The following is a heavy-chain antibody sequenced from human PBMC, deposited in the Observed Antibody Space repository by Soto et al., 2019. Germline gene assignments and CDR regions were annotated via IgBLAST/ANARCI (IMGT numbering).Heavy chain of an antibody. CDR3: AREVYCGGDCYSWYYYYGMDV. CDR2: IIPIFGTA. J-gene: IGHJ6*02. V-gene: IGHV1-69*01. D-gene: IGHD2-21*02. Sequence: QVQLVQSGAEVKKPGSSVKVSCKASGGTFSSYAISWVRQAPGQGLEWMGGIIPIFGTANYAQKFQGRVKINADESTSKAYMELSSLRSEDTAVYYCAREVYCGGDCYSWYYYYGMDVWGQGTTVTVSS. CDR1: GGTFSSYA.